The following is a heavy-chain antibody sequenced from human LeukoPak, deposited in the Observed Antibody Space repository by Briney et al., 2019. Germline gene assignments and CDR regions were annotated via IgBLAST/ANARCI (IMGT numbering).Heavy chain of an antibody. CDR1: GGSISSGDYY. CDR3: ARESGQQLYFY. D-gene: IGHD6-13*01. CDR2: IYYSGST. Sequence: SETLSLTCTVSGGSISSGDYYWSWIRQPPGKGLEWIGYIYYSGSTYYNPSLKSRVTISVDTSKNQFSLKLSSVTAADTAVYYCARESGQQLYFYWGQGTLVTVSS. V-gene: IGHV4-30-4*08. J-gene: IGHJ4*02.